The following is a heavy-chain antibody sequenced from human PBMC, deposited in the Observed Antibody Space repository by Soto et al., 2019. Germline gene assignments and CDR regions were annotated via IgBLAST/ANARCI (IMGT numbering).Heavy chain of an antibody. V-gene: IGHV4-59*08. Sequence: KSSETLSLTCTVSGGSISSYYWSWIRQPPGKGLEWIGYIYYSGSTNYNPSLKSRVTISVDTSNNQFSLKLSSVTAADTAVYYCARQVYYDLLTGYYNRYYFDYWGQGTLVTVSS. CDR1: GGSISSYY. CDR2: IYYSGST. J-gene: IGHJ4*02. CDR3: ARQVYYDLLTGYYNRYYFDY. D-gene: IGHD3-9*01.